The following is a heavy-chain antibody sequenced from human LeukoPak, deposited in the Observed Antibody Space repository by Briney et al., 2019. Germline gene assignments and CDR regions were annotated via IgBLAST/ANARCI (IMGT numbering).Heavy chain of an antibody. J-gene: IGHJ3*02. CDR3: ARGPYSYDSSGAFDI. CDR1: GDSLSSGGYS. CDR2: IRYSGST. D-gene: IGHD3-22*01. V-gene: IGHV4-30-4*07. Sequence: SETLSLTCEVSGDSLSSGGYSWSWIRQPPGKGLEWIGYIRYSGSTYYNPSLKSRLTISVDTSKNQFSLKLSSVTAADTAVYFCARGPYSYDSSGAFDIWGQGTMVTVSS.